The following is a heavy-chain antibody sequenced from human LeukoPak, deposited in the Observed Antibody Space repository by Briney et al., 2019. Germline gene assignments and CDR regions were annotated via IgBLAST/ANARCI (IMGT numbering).Heavy chain of an antibody. J-gene: IGHJ4*02. CDR3: SRDLGGSYNDY. CDR1: GYTFTTYY. D-gene: IGHD1-26*01. CDR2: INPSGGTT. V-gene: IGHV1-46*04. Sequence: ASVKVSCKASGYTFTTYYMRWVRQAPGQGLEWVGVINPSGGTTTYAQKLQGRVTMTRDTSTSTVYMELSSLRIEDTAVYYCSRDLGGSYNDYWGQGTMVTVSS.